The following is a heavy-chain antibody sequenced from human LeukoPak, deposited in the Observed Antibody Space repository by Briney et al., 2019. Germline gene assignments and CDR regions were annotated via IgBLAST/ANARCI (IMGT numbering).Heavy chain of an antibody. Sequence: ASVKVSCKASGYTFTSYYMHWVRQAPGQGLEWMGIINPSGGSTSYAQKFQGRVTMTRDMSTSTVYMELSSLRSEDTAVYYCARDEDYVWGSYRPTPDWGQGTLITVSS. CDR2: INPSGGST. J-gene: IGHJ4*02. D-gene: IGHD3-16*02. CDR1: GYTFTSYY. V-gene: IGHV1-46*01. CDR3: ARDEDYVWGSYRPTPD.